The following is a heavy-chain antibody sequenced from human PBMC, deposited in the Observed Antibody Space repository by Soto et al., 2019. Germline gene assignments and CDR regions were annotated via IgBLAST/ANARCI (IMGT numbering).Heavy chain of an antibody. CDR1: GFTFSNAW. CDR2: IKSKTDGGTT. Sequence: GGSLRLSCAASGFTFSNAWMSWVRQAPGKGLEWVGRIKSKTDGGTTDYAAPVKGRFTISRDDSKNTLYLQMNSLKTEDTAVYYCTTGSDIVVVVAATTDAFDIWGQGTMVTVSS. V-gene: IGHV3-15*01. D-gene: IGHD2-15*01. J-gene: IGHJ3*02. CDR3: TTGSDIVVVVAATTDAFDI.